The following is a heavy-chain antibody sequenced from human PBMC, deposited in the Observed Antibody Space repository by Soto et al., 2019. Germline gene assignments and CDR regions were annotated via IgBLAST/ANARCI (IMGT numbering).Heavy chain of an antibody. J-gene: IGHJ4*02. CDR1: GGSFSPKY. Sequence: SETLSLTCTVSGGSFSPKYWAWIRQPPGKGLEWIGYIYYGGTTNYNPSLKSRVTVSLDTSKNQFSLTLSSVPAAHPAVYSCPSGLVTTLHYWGQGTLVTVSS. CDR2: IYYGGTT. CDR3: PSGLVTTLHY. D-gene: IGHD4-17*01. V-gene: IGHV4-59*12.